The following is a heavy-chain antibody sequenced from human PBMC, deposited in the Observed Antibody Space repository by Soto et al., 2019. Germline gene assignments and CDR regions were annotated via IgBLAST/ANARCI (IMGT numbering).Heavy chain of an antibody. D-gene: IGHD3-10*01. CDR3: ARDIGRFGGDLEYYYYYGMDV. Sequence: ASVKVSCKVSGYTLTELSMHWVRQAPGKGLEWMGGFDPEDGETIYAQKFQGRVTMTADESTSTAYMELSSLRSEDTAVYYCARDIGRFGGDLEYYYYYGMDVWGQGTTVTVSS. CDR1: GYTLTELS. V-gene: IGHV1-24*01. CDR2: FDPEDGET. J-gene: IGHJ6*02.